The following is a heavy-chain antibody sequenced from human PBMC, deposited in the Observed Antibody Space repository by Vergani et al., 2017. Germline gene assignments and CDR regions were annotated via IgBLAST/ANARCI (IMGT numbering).Heavy chain of an antibody. CDR1: GFTFSSYA. J-gene: IGHJ4*02. CDR3: ATDPSFMMTLQG. CDR2: ISGSGGST. Sequence: EVQLLESGGGLVQPGGSLRLSCAASGFTFSSYAMSWVRQAPGKGLEWVSAISGSGGSTYYADAVKGRFTISRDNSKNTLYLQMNSLRAEDTAVYYCATDPSFMMTLQGWGQGTLVTVSS. V-gene: IGHV3-23*01. D-gene: IGHD3-16*01.